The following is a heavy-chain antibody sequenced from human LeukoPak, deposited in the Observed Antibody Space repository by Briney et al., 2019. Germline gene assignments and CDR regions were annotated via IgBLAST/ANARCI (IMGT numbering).Heavy chain of an antibody. J-gene: IGHJ4*02. V-gene: IGHV3-21*01. CDR2: ISSTGSYI. Sequence: GGSLRLSCAASGFTFSRHTMNWVRQAPGKGLEWVSSISSTGSYIYCAESLKGRFTVSRDNAKNYVYLQMNSLRVDDTAVYYCARAERLLEWLLDSWGQGTLVTVSS. D-gene: IGHD3-3*01. CDR3: ARAERLLEWLLDS. CDR1: GFTFSRHT.